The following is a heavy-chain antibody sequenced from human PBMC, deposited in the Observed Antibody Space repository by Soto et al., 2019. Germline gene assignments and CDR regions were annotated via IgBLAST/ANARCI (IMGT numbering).Heavy chain of an antibody. D-gene: IGHD6-25*01. J-gene: IGHJ5*02. CDR1: GFTVTNNY. CDR2: ISSSGTTI. Sequence: GGSLRLSCAASGFTVTNNYMSWVRQAPGKGLEWVSYISSSGTTIYYADSVKGRFTISRDNAKNSLYLQMNSLRAEDTAVYYCARAAGWFDPWGQGTLVTVSS. CDR3: ARAAGWFDP. V-gene: IGHV3-11*01.